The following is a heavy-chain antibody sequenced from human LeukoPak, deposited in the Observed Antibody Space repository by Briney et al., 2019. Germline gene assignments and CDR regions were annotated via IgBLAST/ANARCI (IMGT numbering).Heavy chain of an antibody. V-gene: IGHV4-30-4*01. J-gene: IGHJ6*02. CDR1: GGSINSGDYY. CDR3: ARDLVVVVAVTELTYGMDV. D-gene: IGHD2-15*01. CDR2: IYYSGST. Sequence: PSETLSLTCTVSGGSINSGDYYWNWIRQTPGKGLEWIGYIYYSGSTYYNPSLKSRLTISIDTSKNQFSLKLSSVTAADTAVYYCARDLVVVVAVTELTYGMDVWGQGTTVTVSS.